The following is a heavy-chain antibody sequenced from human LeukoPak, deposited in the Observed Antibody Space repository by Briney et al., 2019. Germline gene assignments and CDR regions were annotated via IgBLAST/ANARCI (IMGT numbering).Heavy chain of an antibody. CDR3: ARDERLLSFLK. CDR2: ITGSGGST. J-gene: IGHJ4*02. V-gene: IGHV3-23*01. D-gene: IGHD3-3*01. Sequence: GGSLRLSCAASGFSFSSFWMSWVRQAPGKGLEWVSGITGSGGSTYYADSVKGRFTISRDNSKNTLYLQMNSLRAEDTAIYYCARDERLLSFLKWGQGTLVTVSS. CDR1: GFSFSSFW.